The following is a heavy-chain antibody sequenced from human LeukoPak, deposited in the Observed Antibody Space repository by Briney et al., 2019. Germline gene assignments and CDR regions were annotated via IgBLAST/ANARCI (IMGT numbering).Heavy chain of an antibody. V-gene: IGHV3-7*01. Sequence: GGSLRLSCAASGFSFRTYWMTWVRQAPGKGLEWVANLSPEGSDKFYVDSVMGRFTIFRDNAKSSVYLQMSSLRVEDTAVYYRARDAYTSASDSWGQGTLVSVSS. J-gene: IGHJ5*01. CDR2: LSPEGSDK. CDR1: GFSFRTYW. CDR3: ARDAYTSASDS. D-gene: IGHD3-16*01.